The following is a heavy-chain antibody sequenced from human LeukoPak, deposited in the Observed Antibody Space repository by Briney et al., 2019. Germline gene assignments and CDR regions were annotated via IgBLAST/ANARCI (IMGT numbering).Heavy chain of an antibody. V-gene: IGHV3-7*01. J-gene: IGHJ3*02. CDR3: ARGNAHAFDI. CDR1: GFTFSSYW. CDR2: INHNGNVN. Sequence: GGSLRLSCAASGFTFSSYWTNWARQAPGKGLEWVASINHNGNVNYYVDSVKGRFTISRDNAENTLYLQMNSLRAEDTAVYFCARGNAHAFDIWGQGTMVTVSS. D-gene: IGHD1-1*01.